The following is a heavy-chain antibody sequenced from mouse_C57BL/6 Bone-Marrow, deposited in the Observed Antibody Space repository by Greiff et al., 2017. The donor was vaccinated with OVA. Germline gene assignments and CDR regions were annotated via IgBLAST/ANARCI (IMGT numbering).Heavy chain of an antibody. Sequence: VKLVESGPGLVAPSQSLSITCTVSGFSLTSYAISWVRQPPGKGLEWLGVIWTGGGTNYNSALKSRLSISKDNSKSQVFLKMNSLQTDDTARYYCARSFITTVKGYYFDYWGQGTTLTVSS. CDR2: IWTGGGT. J-gene: IGHJ2*01. V-gene: IGHV2-9-1*01. CDR3: ARSFITTVKGYYFDY. D-gene: IGHD1-1*01. CDR1: GFSLTSYA.